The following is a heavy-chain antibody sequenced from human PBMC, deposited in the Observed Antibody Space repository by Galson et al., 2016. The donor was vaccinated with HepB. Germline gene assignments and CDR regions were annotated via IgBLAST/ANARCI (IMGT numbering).Heavy chain of an antibody. Sequence: SVKVSCKASGGPISGYGISWVRQAPGQGLQWLGWISGRNDDTNYARELQGRVTLTADPPASTGCMHLRSLTSDDTAVYYRARDYYDDLGRKVNCFDPWGQGTLVTVSS. CDR1: GGPISGYG. CDR2: ISGRNDDT. CDR3: ARDYYDDLGRKVNCFDP. J-gene: IGHJ5*02. D-gene: IGHD3-16*01. V-gene: IGHV1-18*01.